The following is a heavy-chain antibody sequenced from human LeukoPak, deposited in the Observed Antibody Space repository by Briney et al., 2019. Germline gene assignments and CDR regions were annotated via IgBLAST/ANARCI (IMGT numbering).Heavy chain of an antibody. Sequence: GGSLRLSCAASGFTFSDYYMSWIRQAPEKGLEWVSYISSSGSTIYYADSVKGRFTISRDNAKKALYLQMNSLRVEDTAVYYCARVEGAKSAFDIWGQGTMVTVSS. CDR1: GFTFSDYY. D-gene: IGHD1-26*01. J-gene: IGHJ3*02. CDR2: ISSSGSTI. V-gene: IGHV3-11*04. CDR3: ARVEGAKSAFDI.